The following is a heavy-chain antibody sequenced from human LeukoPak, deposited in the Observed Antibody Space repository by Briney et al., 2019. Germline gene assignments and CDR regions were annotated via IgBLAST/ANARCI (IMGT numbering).Heavy chain of an antibody. CDR2: ISSSSSYI. CDR1: GFTFSSYS. V-gene: IGHV3-21*01. J-gene: IGHJ4*02. CDR3: ARPPAVTGTTMVY. Sequence: GGSLRLSCAASGFTFSSYSMNWVRQAPGKGLEWVSSISSSSSYIYYADSVKGRFTISRDNAKNSLYLQMNSLRAEDTAVYYCARPPAVTGTTMVYWGQGTLVTVSS. D-gene: IGHD1-7*01.